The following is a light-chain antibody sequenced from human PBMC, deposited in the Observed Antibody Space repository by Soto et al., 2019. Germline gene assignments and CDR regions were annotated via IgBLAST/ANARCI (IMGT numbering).Light chain of an antibody. V-gene: IGKV3-20*01. CDR3: QQYVSSPLT. Sequence: EIVLTQSPGTLSLSPGERATLSCKASQSFGNNYLAWYQQKPGQDPMLLIYGASTRATGIPDRFSGSGSGTDFTLIISSLEPEDFAVYYCQQYVSSPLTLGGGTKVDIK. J-gene: IGKJ4*01. CDR1: QSFGNNY. CDR2: GAS.